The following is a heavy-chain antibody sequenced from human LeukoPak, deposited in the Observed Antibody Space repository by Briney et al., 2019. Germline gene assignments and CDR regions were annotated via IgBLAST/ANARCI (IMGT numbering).Heavy chain of an antibody. Sequence: GGSLRLSCTASGFTFGDYAMSWVRQAPGKGLEWVGFIRSKAYGGTTEYAASVKGRFTTSRDDSKSIAYLQMNSLKTEDTAVYYCTRGRGYDFWSGYEEGIDYWGQGTLVTVSS. CDR2: IRSKAYGGTT. CDR3: TRGRGYDFWSGYEEGIDY. CDR1: GFTFGDYA. J-gene: IGHJ4*02. V-gene: IGHV3-49*04. D-gene: IGHD3-3*01.